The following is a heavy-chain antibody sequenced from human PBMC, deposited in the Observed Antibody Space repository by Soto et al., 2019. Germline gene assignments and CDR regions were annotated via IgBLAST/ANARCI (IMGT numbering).Heavy chain of an antibody. V-gene: IGHV3-30-3*01. CDR2: ISYDGSNK. CDR1: GFTFSSYA. J-gene: IGHJ4*02. D-gene: IGHD3-22*01. CDR3: ATLAPSITMIVVVRAPPDY. Sequence: HPGGSLRLSCAASGFTFSSYAMHWVRQAPGKGLEWVAVISYDGSNKYYADSVKGRFTISRDNSKNTLYLQMNSLRAEDTAVYYCATLAPSITMIVVVRAPPDYWGQGTLVTVSS.